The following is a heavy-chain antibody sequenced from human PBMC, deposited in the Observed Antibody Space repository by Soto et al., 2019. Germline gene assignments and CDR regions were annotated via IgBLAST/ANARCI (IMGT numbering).Heavy chain of an antibody. D-gene: IGHD1-26*01. CDR1: GFTFSSYW. V-gene: IGHV3-74*01. Sequence: LRLSCAASGFTFSSYWVHWVRQVPGKGLMWVSRINTDGSTIRYADSVKGRFSISRDNAQNTLFLQMDSPRVEDTAVYYCVRASGSYGLDLFDSWGQGILVTVSS. CDR2: INTDGSTI. J-gene: IGHJ4*02. CDR3: VRASGSYGLDLFDS.